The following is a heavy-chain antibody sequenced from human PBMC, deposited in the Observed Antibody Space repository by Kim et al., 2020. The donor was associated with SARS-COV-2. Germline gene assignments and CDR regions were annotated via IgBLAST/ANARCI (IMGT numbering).Heavy chain of an antibody. Sequence: GGSLRLSCAASGFTVSSNYMSWVRQAPGKGLEWVSVIYSGGSTYYADSVKGRFTISRDNSKNTLYLQMNSLRAEDTAVYYCARGGNWAYYGMDVWGQGTTVTVSS. CDR2: IYSGGST. D-gene: IGHD2-21*01. J-gene: IGHJ6*02. CDR3: ARGGNWAYYGMDV. CDR1: GFTVSSNY. V-gene: IGHV3-53*01.